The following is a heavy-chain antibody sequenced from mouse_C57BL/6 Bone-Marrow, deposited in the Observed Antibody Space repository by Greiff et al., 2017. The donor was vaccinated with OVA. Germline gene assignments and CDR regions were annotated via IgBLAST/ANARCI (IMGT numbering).Heavy chain of an antibody. V-gene: IGHV2-2*01. D-gene: IGHD1-1*01. Sequence: VMLKQSGPGLVQPSQSLSITCTVSGFSLTSYGVHWVRQSPGKGLEWLGVIWSGGSTDYNAAFISRLSISKDNSKSEVFFKMNSLQADDTAIYYCAPHYYGVYFDYWGQGTTLTVSS. J-gene: IGHJ2*01. CDR3: APHYYGVYFDY. CDR1: GFSLTSYG. CDR2: IWSGGST.